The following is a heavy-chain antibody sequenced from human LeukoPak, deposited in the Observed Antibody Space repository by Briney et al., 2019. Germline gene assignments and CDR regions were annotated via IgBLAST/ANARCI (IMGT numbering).Heavy chain of an antibody. CDR2: IYTSWSN. V-gene: IGHV4-4*07. CDR1: GCSISSYY. D-gene: IGHD3-22*01. CDR3: ARDYYDSSGYYDPFDY. Sequence: PSETLSLTCTVSGCSISSYYWRWIRQPAGKGLEWIGRIYTSWSNNYNPSLKSRVTMSVDTSKNQVSMKLSSVTAADTAVYYCARDYYDSSGYYDPFDYWGQGTLVTVSS. J-gene: IGHJ4*02.